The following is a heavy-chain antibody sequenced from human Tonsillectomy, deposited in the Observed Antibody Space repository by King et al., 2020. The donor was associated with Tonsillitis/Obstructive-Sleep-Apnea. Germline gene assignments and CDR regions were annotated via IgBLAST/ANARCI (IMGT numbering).Heavy chain of an antibody. CDR2: MTSSGSKI. CDR1: GFTFSSYE. CDR3: ARENSSSGFHYYGMDV. J-gene: IGHJ6*02. V-gene: IGHV3-48*03. D-gene: IGHD3-22*01. Sequence: VQLVESGGGLVQPGVSLKLSCAASGFTFSSYEMNWVRQAPGKGLEWVSYMTSSGSKIYYADSVKGRFTISRDNAKNTLSLQMNNLRAEDTAVYYCARENSSSGFHYYGMDVCGQGTTVTVSS.